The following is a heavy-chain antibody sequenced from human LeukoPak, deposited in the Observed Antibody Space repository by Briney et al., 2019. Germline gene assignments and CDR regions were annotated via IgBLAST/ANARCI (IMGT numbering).Heavy chain of an antibody. V-gene: IGHV4-4*02. CDR1: GGSISSSNW. D-gene: IGHD3-3*01. J-gene: IGHJ4*02. CDR3: ARYYDFWSGYFDY. CDR2: IYHSGST. Sequence: SETLSLTCAVSGGSISSSNWRSWVRQPPGKGLEWIGEIYHSGSTNYNPSLKSRVTISVDKSKNQFSLKLSSVTAADTAVYYCARYYDFWSGYFDYWGQGTLVTVSS.